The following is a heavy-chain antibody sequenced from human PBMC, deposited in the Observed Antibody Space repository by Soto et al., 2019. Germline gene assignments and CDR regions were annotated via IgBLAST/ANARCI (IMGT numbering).Heavy chain of an antibody. J-gene: IGHJ6*02. Sequence: XGCLRLSCAASGFSFSSYGMHWVRQAPGKGLEWVAVISYDGSNKYYADSVKGRFTISGDNSKNTLYLQMDSLRAEDTAVYYCAKVGVTMVRGVILGYYGMDVWGQGTTVTVSS. CDR1: GFSFSSYG. CDR2: ISYDGSNK. D-gene: IGHD3-10*01. V-gene: IGHV3-30*18. CDR3: AKVGVTMVRGVILGYYGMDV.